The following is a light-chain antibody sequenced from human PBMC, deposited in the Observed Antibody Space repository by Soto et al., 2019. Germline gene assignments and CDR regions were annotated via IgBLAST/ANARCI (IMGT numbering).Light chain of an antibody. Sequence: DIQLTQSQSFLSASVGDRFTITCLSSQGISSYLAWYQQKPGKAPKLLIYAASTLQSGVPSRFSGSGSGTEFTLTISSLQPEDFATYYCQQLNSYLSITFGQGTDWRL. V-gene: IGKV1-9*01. CDR3: QQLNSYLSIT. J-gene: IGKJ5*01. CDR1: QGISSY. CDR2: AAS.